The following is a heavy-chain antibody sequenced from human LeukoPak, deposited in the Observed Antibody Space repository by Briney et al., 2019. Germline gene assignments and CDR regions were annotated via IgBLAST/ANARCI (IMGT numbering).Heavy chain of an antibody. V-gene: IGHV1-46*03. Sequence: GASVKVSCKASGYTFTSYYVHWVGQAPGQWLGWMGIINPSGRSTSYAQKLQGRVTMPRDTSPSTVYMEPSSLRSEDTAVYYCAAHRSGYSPFYYYTAVWGKGPTVTVSS. J-gene: IGHJ6*03. CDR3: AAHRSGYSPFYYYTAV. CDR1: GYTFTSYY. CDR2: INPSGRST. D-gene: IGHD3-22*01.